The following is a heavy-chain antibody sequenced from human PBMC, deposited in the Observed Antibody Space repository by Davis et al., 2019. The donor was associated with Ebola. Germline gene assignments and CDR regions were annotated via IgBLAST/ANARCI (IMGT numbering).Heavy chain of an antibody. CDR1: VITFSSYA. Sequence: GESLKISCTDSVITFSSYAMTWVRQAPGKGLEWVSAISGSGGSTYYADSVKGRFTISRDNAKNSLYLQMNSLRDEDTAVYYCARDRGSSWHWGYYGMDVWGKGTTVTVSS. CDR2: ISGSGGST. J-gene: IGHJ6*04. D-gene: IGHD6-13*01. V-gene: IGHV3-23*01. CDR3: ARDRGSSWHWGYYGMDV.